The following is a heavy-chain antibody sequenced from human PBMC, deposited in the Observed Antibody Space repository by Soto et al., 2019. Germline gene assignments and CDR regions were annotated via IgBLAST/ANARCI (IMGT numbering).Heavy chain of an antibody. CDR2: IHNDGSTT. CDR3: ARDNWNSY. D-gene: IGHD1-7*01. V-gene: IGHV3-74*01. Sequence: EVQLVESGGGLVQPGGSMRLSCAASGFTFSSYWMHWVRQAPGKGLMWVSRIHNDGSTTRYADSVKGRFTISRDNAKNTLYLQMSSLRVEDTAVYYCARDNWNSYWGQGTLVTVSS. J-gene: IGHJ4*01. CDR1: GFTFSSYW.